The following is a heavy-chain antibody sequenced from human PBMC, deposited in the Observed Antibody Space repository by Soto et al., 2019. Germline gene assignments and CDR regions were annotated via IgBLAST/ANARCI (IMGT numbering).Heavy chain of an antibody. CDR1: GFSFSSYT. D-gene: IGHD1-1*01. J-gene: IGHJ4*02. Sequence: EVHLVESGGGLAKPGGSLRLSCVGSGFSFSSYTMAWVRQAPGMGLEYLASISKSSSLTFYADSVRGRFIISRDNARDSLFLQMYSLRAEDTAVYYCVRGDDRVDWGQGTLVTVSS. CDR3: VRGDDRVD. CDR2: ISKSSSLT. V-gene: IGHV3-21*01.